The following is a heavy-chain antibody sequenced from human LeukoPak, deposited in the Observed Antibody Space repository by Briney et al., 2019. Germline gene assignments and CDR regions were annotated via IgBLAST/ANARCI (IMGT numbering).Heavy chain of an antibody. Sequence: ASVKVSCKASGYSFTDYYMHWVRQAPGQGLEWMGWISPRSGDTSYAQKFQGRVTMTRDTSISTAYMELSRLRSDDTAVYYCARGRDGSCLSWGQGTLVTVSS. D-gene: IGHD2-15*01. V-gene: IGHV1-2*02. CDR1: GYSFTDYY. CDR2: ISPRSGDT. CDR3: ARGRDGSCLS. J-gene: IGHJ5*02.